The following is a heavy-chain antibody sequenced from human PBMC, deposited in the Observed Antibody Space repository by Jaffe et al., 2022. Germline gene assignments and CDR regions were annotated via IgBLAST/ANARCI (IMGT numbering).Heavy chain of an antibody. CDR2: IYHSGST. J-gene: IGHJ4*02. Sequence: QLQLQESGSGLVKPSQTLSLTCAVSGGSISSGGYSWSWIRQPPGKGLEWIGYIYHSGSTYYNPSLKSRVTISVDRSKNQFSLKLSSVTAADTAVYYCARGSPYSGYDPYFDYWGQGTLVTVSS. CDR3: ARGSPYSGYDPYFDY. V-gene: IGHV4-30-2*01. D-gene: IGHD5-12*01. CDR1: GGSISSGGYS.